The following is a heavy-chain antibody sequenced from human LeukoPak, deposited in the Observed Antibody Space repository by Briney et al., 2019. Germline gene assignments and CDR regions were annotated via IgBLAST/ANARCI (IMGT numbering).Heavy chain of an antibody. D-gene: IGHD6-19*01. J-gene: IGHJ4*02. CDR2: IIPIFVTA. CDR3: ARGGWQWLVPYNY. Sequence: GASVKVSCKSSGGTFSIYAINWVRQAPGQGLEWMGGIIPIFVTANYAQKFQGRVTITADKSTSTAYMELSSLRSEDTAVYYCARGGWQWLVPYNYWGQGTLVTVSS. CDR1: GGTFSIYA. V-gene: IGHV1-69*06.